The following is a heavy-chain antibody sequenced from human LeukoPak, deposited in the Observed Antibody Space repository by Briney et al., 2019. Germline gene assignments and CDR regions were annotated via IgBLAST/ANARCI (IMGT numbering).Heavy chain of an antibody. CDR2: IYTSGST. J-gene: IGHJ3*02. CDR3: ARGGIQLLSRVDAFDI. V-gene: IGHV4-4*07. Sequence: SETLSLTCTVSGGPISSYYWSWIRQPAGKGLEWIGRIYTSGSTNYNPSLKSRVTMSVDTSKNQFSLKLSSVTAADTAVYYCARGGIQLLSRVDAFDIWGQGTMVTVSS. D-gene: IGHD2-2*01. CDR1: GGPISSYY.